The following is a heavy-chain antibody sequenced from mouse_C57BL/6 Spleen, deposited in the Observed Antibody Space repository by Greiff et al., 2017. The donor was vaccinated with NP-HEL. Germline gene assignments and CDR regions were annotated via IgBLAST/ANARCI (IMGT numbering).Heavy chain of an antibody. D-gene: IGHD2-4*01. CDR3: TRARGGMISYFDY. Sequence: EVHLVESGEGLVKPGGSLKLSCAASGFTFSSYAMSWVRQTPEKRLEWVAYISSGGDYIYYADTVKGRFTISRDNARNTLYLQMSSLKSEDTAMYYCTRARGGMISYFDYWGQGTTLTVSS. CDR2: ISSGGDYI. CDR1: GFTFSSYA. V-gene: IGHV5-9-1*02. J-gene: IGHJ2*01.